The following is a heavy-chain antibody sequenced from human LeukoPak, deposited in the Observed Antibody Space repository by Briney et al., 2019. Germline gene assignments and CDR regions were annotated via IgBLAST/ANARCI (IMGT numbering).Heavy chain of an antibody. J-gene: IGHJ4*02. CDR2: IYYSGGT. D-gene: IGHD6-19*01. CDR3: ARDLGYSSGWYDY. V-gene: IGHV4-59*01. CDR1: GGSISSYY. Sequence: SETLSLTCTVSGGSISSYYWSWIRQPPGKGPEWIGYIYYSGGTSYSPSLKSRVTMSVDTSKNQFSLKMSSVTAADTAVYYCARDLGYSSGWYDYWGQGTLVTVSS.